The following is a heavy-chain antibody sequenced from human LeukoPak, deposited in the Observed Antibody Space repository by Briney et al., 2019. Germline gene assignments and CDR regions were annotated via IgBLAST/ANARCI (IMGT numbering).Heavy chain of an antibody. CDR3: ARARSGGTDY. V-gene: IGHV3-53*01. CDR1: GFTVSSNY. Sequence: GGSLRLSCAASGFTVSSNYMSWVRQAPGKGLEWVSVIYSGGSTYYADSVKGRFTISRDNCKHTLYLQMNSLRAEDTAVYYCARARSGGTDYWGQGTLVTVSS. D-gene: IGHD2-15*01. CDR2: IYSGGST. J-gene: IGHJ4*02.